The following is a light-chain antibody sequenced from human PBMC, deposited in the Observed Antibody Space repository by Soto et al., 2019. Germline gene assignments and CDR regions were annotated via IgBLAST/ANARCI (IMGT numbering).Light chain of an antibody. CDR3: FSFTTTSTHV. J-gene: IGLJ1*01. Sequence: QSALTQPRSVSGSPGQSVTIYCTGANGDISNYDFVSWFQQHPGKAPKVMIYDVNKRPSGVPDRFSGSKSGNTASLTISGLQAEDEAEYFCFSFTTTSTHVFGTGTKLTVL. V-gene: IGLV2-11*01. CDR1: NGDISNYDF. CDR2: DVN.